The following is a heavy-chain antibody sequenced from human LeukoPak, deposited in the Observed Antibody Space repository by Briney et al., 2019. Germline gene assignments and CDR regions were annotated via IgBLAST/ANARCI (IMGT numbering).Heavy chain of an antibody. V-gene: IGHV4-59*08. CDR2: IYYSGST. Sequence: SETLSLTCTVSGGSISSYYWSWIRQPPGKGLEWIGYIYYSGSTNYNPSLKSRVTISVDTSKNQFSLKLSSVTAADTAVYYCARHLRSVWDAFDIWGQGTMVTVSS. J-gene: IGHJ3*02. CDR3: ARHLRSVWDAFDI. CDR1: GGSISSYY.